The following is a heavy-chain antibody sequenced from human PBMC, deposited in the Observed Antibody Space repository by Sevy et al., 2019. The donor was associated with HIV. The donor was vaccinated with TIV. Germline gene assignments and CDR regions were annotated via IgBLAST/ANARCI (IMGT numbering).Heavy chain of an antibody. V-gene: IGHV1-69*13. Sequence: ASVKVSCKASGGTFSSYAISWGRQAPGQGLEWMGGIIPIFGTANYAQKFQGRVTITADESTSTAYMELSSLRSEDTAVYYCARDRTPRGYSGYDRGDWFDPWGQGTLVTVSS. CDR2: IIPIFGTA. CDR3: ARDRTPRGYSGYDRGDWFDP. D-gene: IGHD5-12*01. CDR1: GGTFSSYA. J-gene: IGHJ5*02.